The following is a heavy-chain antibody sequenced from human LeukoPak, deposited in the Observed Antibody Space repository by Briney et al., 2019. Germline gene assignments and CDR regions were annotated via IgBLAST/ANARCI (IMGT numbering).Heavy chain of an antibody. CDR2: IKQDGSEK. CDR1: GFTFSSYW. J-gene: IGHJ4*02. Sequence: PGGSLRLSCAASGFTFSSYWMSWVRQAPGKGLEWVANIKQDGSEKYYVDSVKGRFTISRDNAKNSLYLQMNSLRAEDTAVYYCAREGYDSSGYYCIFDYWGQGTLSPSPQ. V-gene: IGHV3-7*01. D-gene: IGHD3-22*01. CDR3: AREGYDSSGYYCIFDY.